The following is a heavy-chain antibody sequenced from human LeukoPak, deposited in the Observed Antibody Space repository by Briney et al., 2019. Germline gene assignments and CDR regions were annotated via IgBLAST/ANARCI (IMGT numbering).Heavy chain of an antibody. V-gene: IGHV3-30*02. CDR1: GFTFSSYG. CDR2: IRYDGSNK. Sequence: GSLRLSCAASGFTFSSYGMHRVRQAPGKGLEWVAFIRYDGSNKYYADSVKGRFTISRDNSKNTLYLQMNSLRAEDTAVYYCATSRLYYYGSGSYWKYYFDYWGQGTLVTVSS. J-gene: IGHJ4*02. CDR3: ATSRLYYYGSGSYWKYYFDY. D-gene: IGHD3-10*01.